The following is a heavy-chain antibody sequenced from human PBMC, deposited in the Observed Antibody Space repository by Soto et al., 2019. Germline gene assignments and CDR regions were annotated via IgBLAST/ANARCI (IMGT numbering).Heavy chain of an antibody. CDR1: GGTFSSYT. V-gene: IGHV1-69*04. D-gene: IGHD2-15*01. CDR2: IIPILGIA. J-gene: IGHJ1*01. CDR3: AREGSGRSPLPY. Sequence: SVKVSCKASGGTFSSYTISWVRQAPGQGLEWMGRIIPILGIANYAQRFQGRVTITADKSTSTAYMELSSLRSEDTAVYYCAREGSGRSPLPYWGQGSLVTVSS.